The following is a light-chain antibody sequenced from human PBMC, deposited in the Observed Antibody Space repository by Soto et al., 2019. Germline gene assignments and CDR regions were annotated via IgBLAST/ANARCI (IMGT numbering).Light chain of an antibody. CDR2: ENT. Sequence: QPVLTQPPSVSGAPGQRVTISCTGSSYNIGAVFDVHWYQQVPGTAPKLLIYENTKRPSGVPDRFSGSKSGTSASLAITGLQAEDEADYYCQSYDSGLSGWLFGGGTKLTVL. CDR1: SYNIGAVFD. CDR3: QSYDSGLSGWL. V-gene: IGLV1-40*01. J-gene: IGLJ2*01.